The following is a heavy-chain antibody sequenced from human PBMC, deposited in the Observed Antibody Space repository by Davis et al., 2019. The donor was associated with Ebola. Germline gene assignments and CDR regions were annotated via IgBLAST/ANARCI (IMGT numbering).Heavy chain of an antibody. J-gene: IGHJ4*02. CDR3: ARAHIVGSPEVGFDY. D-gene: IGHD1-26*01. CDR2: INPSGGST. CDR1: GYTFISYD. Sequence: AASVKVSCKASGYTFISYDINWVRQAPGQGLEWMGIINPSGGSTSYAQKFQGRVTMTRDTSTSTVYMELSSLRSEDTAVYYCARAHIVGSPEVGFDYWGQGTLVTVSS. V-gene: IGHV1-46*01.